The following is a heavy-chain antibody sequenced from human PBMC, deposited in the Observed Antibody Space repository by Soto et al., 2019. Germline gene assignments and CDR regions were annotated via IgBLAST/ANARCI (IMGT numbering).Heavy chain of an antibody. D-gene: IGHD5-18*01. J-gene: IGHJ6*02. CDR2: IKSKTDGGTI. CDR1: GFTFNNAW. V-gene: IGHV3-15*07. CDR3: TTDAVDTPMAYYGMDV. Sequence: EVLLVESGGGLVKPGGSLRLSCAASGFTFNNAWMNWVRQAPGKGLEWVGRIKSKTDGGTIDHAAPVKGRFTISKDDSKNTLYLQMNSLKTEDTAVYYCTTDAVDTPMAYYGMDVWGQGTTVTVSS.